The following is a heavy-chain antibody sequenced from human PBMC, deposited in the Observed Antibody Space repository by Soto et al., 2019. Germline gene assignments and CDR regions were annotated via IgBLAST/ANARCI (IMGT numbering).Heavy chain of an antibody. D-gene: IGHD2-15*01. CDR1: GFTFSSYG. CDR2: IWYDGSNK. V-gene: IGHV3-33*01. J-gene: IGHJ6*03. CDR3: ASGEVVDLALKDYYYMDV. Sequence: GGSLRLSFAASGFTFSSYGMHWVRQAPGKGLEWVAVIWYDGSNKYYADSVKGRFTISRDNSKNTLYLQMNSLRAEDTAVYYCASGEVVDLALKDYYYMDVWGKGTTVTVSS.